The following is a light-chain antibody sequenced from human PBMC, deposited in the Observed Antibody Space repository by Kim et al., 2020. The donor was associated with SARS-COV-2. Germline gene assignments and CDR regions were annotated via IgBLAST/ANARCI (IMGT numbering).Light chain of an antibody. J-gene: IGKJ1*01. Sequence: SPGQRAPLSCEPSQSIGTNLAWYQQKAGHAPRLLIYGASARATGIPARFSGSGSGTEFTLTISSLQSDDSAVYYCHQYKNWPPWTFGQGTKVDIK. V-gene: IGKV3-15*01. CDR2: GAS. CDR1: QSIGTN. CDR3: HQYKNWPPWT.